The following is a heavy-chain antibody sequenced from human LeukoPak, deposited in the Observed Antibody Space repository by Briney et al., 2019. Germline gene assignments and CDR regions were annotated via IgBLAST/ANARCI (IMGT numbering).Heavy chain of an antibody. D-gene: IGHD4-17*01. CDR1: GFTFSSYS. J-gene: IGHJ4*02. V-gene: IGHV3-21*01. CDR2: ISSSRSYI. Sequence: GGALRLSCAACGFTFSSYSVSWVRQAPGKGLEWVSSISSSRSYIYYADSVKGRFTISRDNAKNSLYLQMNSLRAEDTAVYYCAREAGDYVIDYWGQGTLVTVSS. CDR3: AREAGDYVIDY.